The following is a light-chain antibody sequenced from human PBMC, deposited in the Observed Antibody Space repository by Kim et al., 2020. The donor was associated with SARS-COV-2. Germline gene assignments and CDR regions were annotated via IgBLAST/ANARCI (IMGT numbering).Light chain of an antibody. Sequence: QSVLTQPPSVSGAPGQRVTISCTGTSSNIGANYDVHWYQDLPGTAPKLLIYANDNRPSGVPDRFSGSKSDTSASLAITGLQAEDEAEYYCQSYDSRLSGWIFGGGTKLTVL. J-gene: IGLJ2*01. V-gene: IGLV1-40*01. CDR3: QSYDSRLSGWI. CDR1: SSNIGANYD. CDR2: AND.